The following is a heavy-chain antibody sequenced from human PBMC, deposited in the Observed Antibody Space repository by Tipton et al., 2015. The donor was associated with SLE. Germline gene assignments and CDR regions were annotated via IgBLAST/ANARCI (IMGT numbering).Heavy chain of an antibody. J-gene: IGHJ6*02. CDR2: IHYSGVT. D-gene: IGHD2-21*01. CDR3: ARHAEIPVMRYGMDV. CDR1: GFNVISNY. Sequence: LRLSCEASGFNVISNYMTWARQAPGKGLEWIGYIHYSGVTYYYPSLKSRVTMSVDTSKNQFSLKLNSVTAADTAVYYCARHAEIPVMRYGMDVWGQGTTVSVSS. V-gene: IGHV4-59*08.